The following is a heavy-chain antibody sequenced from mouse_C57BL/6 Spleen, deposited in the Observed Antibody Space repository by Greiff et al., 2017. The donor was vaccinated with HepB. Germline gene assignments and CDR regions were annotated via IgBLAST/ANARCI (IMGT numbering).Heavy chain of an antibody. Sequence: EVQGVESGEGLVKPGGSLKLSCAASGFTFSSYAMSWVRQTPEKRLEWVAYISSGGDYIYYADTVKGRFTISRDNARNTLYLQMSSLKSEDTAMYYGTRSSGVTTRYYFDYWGQGTTLTVSS. V-gene: IGHV5-9-1*02. J-gene: IGHJ2*01. CDR1: GFTFSSYA. D-gene: IGHD2-2*01. CDR2: ISSGGDYI. CDR3: TRSSGVTTRYYFDY.